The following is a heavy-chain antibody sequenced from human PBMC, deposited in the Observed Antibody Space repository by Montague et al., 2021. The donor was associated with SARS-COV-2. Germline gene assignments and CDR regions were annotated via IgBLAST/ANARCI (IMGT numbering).Heavy chain of an antibody. J-gene: IGHJ6*02. CDR2: SNHSGST. D-gene: IGHD4-17*01. Sequence: SETLSLTYAVYGGSFSGYYWCWIRQPPGKGLEWMGESNHSGSTTYYPSLKSRVTISVDTSKNQFSLKLSSVTAADTAVYYCARGRTVTSFYYYCYYGMADWGHGTTVTVS. CDR3: ARGRTVTSFYYYCYYGMAD. CDR1: GGSFSGYY. V-gene: IGHV4-34*01.